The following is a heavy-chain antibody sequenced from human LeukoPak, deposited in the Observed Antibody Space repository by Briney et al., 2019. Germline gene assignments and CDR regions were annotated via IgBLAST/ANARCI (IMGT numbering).Heavy chain of an antibody. CDR2: ISGSGHNT. D-gene: IGHD3-10*01. CDR1: GFTFSNFA. CDR3: AKGSYGSGSYLDY. V-gene: IGHV3-23*01. Sequence: PGGSLRLSCAASGFTFSNFAMSWVRQAPGKGLEWVSAISGSGHNTYYADSVKGRFTISRDNSKNTLYLQMNSLRVEDTAVYYCAKGSYGSGSYLDYWGQGTLVTVSS. J-gene: IGHJ4*02.